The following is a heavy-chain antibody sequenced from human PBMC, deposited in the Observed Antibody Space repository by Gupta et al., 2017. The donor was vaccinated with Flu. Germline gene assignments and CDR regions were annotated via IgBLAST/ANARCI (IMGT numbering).Heavy chain of an antibody. CDR2: IWPDGDYE. CDR1: GFTFSIFG. J-gene: IGHJ4*02. Sequence: QVQLVESGGGVVQPGKSLRLSCAASGFTFSIFGMHWVRQAPGKGLEWVAVIWPDGDYEYYTDSVKGRFTISRDNSKDTLHLEMNSLRAEDTAVYYCARHYGNTNFDNWGQGTLVIVSS. D-gene: IGHD4-17*01. V-gene: IGHV3-33*01. CDR3: ARHYGNTNFDN.